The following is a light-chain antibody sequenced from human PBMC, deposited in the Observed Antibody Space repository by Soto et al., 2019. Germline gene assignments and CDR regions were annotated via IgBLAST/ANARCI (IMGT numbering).Light chain of an antibody. J-gene: IGKJ5*01. V-gene: IGKV3-15*01. Sequence: EIVMTQSPATLSVSPGDRATLSCRASQSVNNNLAWYHQKPGQAPRLLIYGASTRATGIPARFSGSGSGTDFTLTISSLQPEDFATYYCQQSYSTPITFGQGTRLEN. CDR3: QQSYSTPIT. CDR1: QSVNNN. CDR2: GAS.